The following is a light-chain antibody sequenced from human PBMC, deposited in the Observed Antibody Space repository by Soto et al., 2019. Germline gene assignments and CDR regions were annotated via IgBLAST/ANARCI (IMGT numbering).Light chain of an antibody. CDR2: WAS. Sequence: DIVMTQSPDSLAVSLGERASINCGSNQSVLYSSNDKNYLAWYQQKPGQPPKLLIYWASSRESGVPARFSGSGSGTEFTLTISSLQAEDVAVYYCQQYYSTPFTFGPGTIVEIK. V-gene: IGKV4-1*01. J-gene: IGKJ3*01. CDR3: QQYYSTPFT. CDR1: QSVLYSSNDKNY.